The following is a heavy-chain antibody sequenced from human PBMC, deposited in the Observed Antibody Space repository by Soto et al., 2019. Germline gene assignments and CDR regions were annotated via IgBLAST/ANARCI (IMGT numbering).Heavy chain of an antibody. CDR2: INHSGST. Sequence: SETLSLTCAVYGGSFSGYYWSWIRQPPGKGLEWIGEINHSGSTNYNPSLKSRVTISVDTSKNQFSLKLSSVTAADTAVHYCARSRIVATIDYWGQGTLVTVSS. D-gene: IGHD5-12*01. CDR1: GGSFSGYY. CDR3: ARSRIVATIDY. V-gene: IGHV4-34*01. J-gene: IGHJ4*02.